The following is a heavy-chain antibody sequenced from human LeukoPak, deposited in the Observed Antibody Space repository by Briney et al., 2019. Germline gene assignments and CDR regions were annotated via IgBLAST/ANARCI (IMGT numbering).Heavy chain of an antibody. D-gene: IGHD3-22*01. Sequence: GGSLRLSCAASGFTFSNYNMNWVRQAPGKGLEWVSYISCTSTYTKYADSVKGRFTISRDNARNSLYLQMNSLRAEDTAVYYCAGRLYYSFRSWGQGTLVTVSS. CDR2: ISCTSTYT. J-gene: IGHJ4*02. CDR1: GFTFSNYN. V-gene: IGHV3-11*03. CDR3: AGRLYYSFRS.